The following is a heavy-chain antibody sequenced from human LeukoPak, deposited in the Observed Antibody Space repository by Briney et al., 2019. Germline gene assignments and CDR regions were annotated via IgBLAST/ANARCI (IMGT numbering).Heavy chain of an antibody. D-gene: IGHD5-18*01. CDR3: ARLLPSGRYGHRGHGQYYYYYMDV. CDR1: GGSFSGYY. V-gene: IGHV4-34*01. Sequence: SETLSLTCAVYGGSFSGYYWSWIRQPPGKGLEWIGEINHSGSTNYNPSLKSRVTISVDTSKDQFSLKLSSVTAADTAVHYCARLLPSGRYGHRGHGQYYYYYMDVWGKGTTVTISS. J-gene: IGHJ6*03. CDR2: INHSGST.